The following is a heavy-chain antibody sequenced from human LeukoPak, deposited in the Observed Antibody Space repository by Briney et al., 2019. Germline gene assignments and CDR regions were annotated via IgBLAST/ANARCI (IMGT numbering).Heavy chain of an antibody. J-gene: IGHJ4*02. CDR3: VKTLKYYGSGRGLFDS. CDR1: GFTFSSSA. Sequence: PGGSLRLSCSASGFTFSSSAMYWVRQAPGKGLEYVSAFSSDGSSTFHADSVKGRFTISRDNSKNMLYLQMSSLRADDTAVYYCVKTLKYYGSGRGLFDSWGQGILVTVSS. V-gene: IGHV3-64D*06. CDR2: FSSDGSST. D-gene: IGHD3-10*01.